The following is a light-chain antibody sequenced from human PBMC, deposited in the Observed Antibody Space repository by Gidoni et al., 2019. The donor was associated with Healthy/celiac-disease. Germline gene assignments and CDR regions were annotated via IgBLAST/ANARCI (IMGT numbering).Light chain of an antibody. J-gene: IGKJ1*01. V-gene: IGKV3-11*01. CDR1: QSVSSY. CDR2: DAS. CDR3: QQRSNWPT. Sequence: EIVLTQSPATLSLSPGERATLSCRASQSVSSYLAWYQQKPGQAPRLLIYDASNRATGIPARFSGSGSGTDFSLTIRSLEPEDFAVYYCQQRSNWPTFGQXTKVEIK.